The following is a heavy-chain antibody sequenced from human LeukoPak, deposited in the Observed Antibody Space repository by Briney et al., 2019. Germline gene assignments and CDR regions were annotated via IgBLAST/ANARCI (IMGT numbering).Heavy chain of an antibody. J-gene: IGHJ6*03. Sequence: ASVKVSCKASGYTFTSYDINWVRQATGQGLEWMGWMNPNSGNTGYAQKFQGRVTMTRNTSISTAYMELSSLRSEDTAVYYCARGGIGSGSWYPLYYYYYMDVWGKGTTVTISS. CDR1: GYTFTSYD. CDR3: ARGGIGSGSWYPLYYYYYMDV. V-gene: IGHV1-8*01. D-gene: IGHD6-13*01. CDR2: MNPNSGNT.